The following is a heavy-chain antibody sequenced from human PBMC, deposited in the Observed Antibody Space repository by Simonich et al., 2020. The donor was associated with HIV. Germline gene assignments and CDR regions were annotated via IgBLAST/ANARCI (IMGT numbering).Heavy chain of an antibody. CDR1: GYTFTSYG. V-gene: IGHV1-18*01. D-gene: IGHD3-10*01. CDR2: ISGYNGTT. CDR3: ARDTGTLYRSDSRSVSNWFDP. Sequence: QVQLVQSGAEVKKPGASVKVSCKASGYTFTSYGISWVRQAPGQELEWMGWISGYNGTTNEDKKVQGRVTMTTDTSTSTAYMELRSLRSDDTAVYYCARDTGTLYRSDSRSVSNWFDPWGQGTLVTVSS. J-gene: IGHJ5*02.